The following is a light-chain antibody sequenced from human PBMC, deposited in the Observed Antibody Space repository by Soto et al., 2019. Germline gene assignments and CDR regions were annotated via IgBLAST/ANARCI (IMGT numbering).Light chain of an antibody. CDR2: QDS. CDR3: QAWDSSTVV. CDR1: KLGDKH. Sequence: SYELTQPPSVSVSPGQTASITCSGDKLGDKHSCWYQQKPGQSPVLVIYQDSKRPSGSPERFSGSNSGNTATLSIRGTQAMDEADYYCQAWDSSTVVFGGGTKLTVL. J-gene: IGLJ2*01. V-gene: IGLV3-1*01.